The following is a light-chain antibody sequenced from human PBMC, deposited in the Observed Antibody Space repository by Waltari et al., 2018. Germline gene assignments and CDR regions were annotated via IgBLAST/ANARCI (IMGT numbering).Light chain of an antibody. CDR3: QQYNDWPPLT. CDR2: GAS. CDR1: PMVSRF. V-gene: IGKV3-15*01. J-gene: IGKJ4*01. Sequence: EVVMTQSPATLSVSPGERVTLSSRPSPMVSRFVAWYQQKPGQAPRLLISGASTRATGSPARFSGSGSGTEFTLTISSLQSEDFAIYYCQQYNDWPPLTFGGGTKLEIK.